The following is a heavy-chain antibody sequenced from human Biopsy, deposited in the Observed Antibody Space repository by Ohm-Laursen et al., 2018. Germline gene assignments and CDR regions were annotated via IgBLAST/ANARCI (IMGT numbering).Heavy chain of an antibody. Sequence: GASVKVSCKPSGYTFTAFSVHCLRQAPGQGLEWMGWINPKSGDTDYPQNFQGRVSMTRDTSISTAYMDLSRLRSDDTAVYYCARGRRHCSGTCSRWYFDLWGRGALVTVSS. D-gene: IGHD2-2*01. CDR1: GYTFTAFS. CDR2: INPKSGDT. V-gene: IGHV1-2*02. CDR3: ARGRRHCSGTCSRWYFDL. J-gene: IGHJ2*01.